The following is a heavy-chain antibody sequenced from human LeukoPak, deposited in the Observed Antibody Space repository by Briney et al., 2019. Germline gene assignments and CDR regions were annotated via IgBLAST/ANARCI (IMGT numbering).Heavy chain of an antibody. V-gene: IGHV3-30*03. D-gene: IGHD4-17*01. CDR1: GFTFSSYG. CDR3: ARDHPTVTDAFVI. J-gene: IGHJ3*02. CDR2: ISKDGSNQ. Sequence: PGRSLRLSCAASGFTFSSYGMHWVRQAPGKGLEWVAVISKDGSNQYYADSVKGRFTISRDNSKNTLYLQMSSLRGDDTALYYCARDHPTVTDAFVIWGQGTMVTVFS.